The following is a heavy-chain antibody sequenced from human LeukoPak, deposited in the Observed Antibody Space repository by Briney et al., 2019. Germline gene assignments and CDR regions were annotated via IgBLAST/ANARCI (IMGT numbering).Heavy chain of an antibody. CDR3: ARTYSSGPVGRAFDI. CDR2: IYYSGST. V-gene: IGHV4-61*03. Sequence: SETLSLTCPVSGGSVSSGGYYWSWIRQPPGKGLEWIGYIYYSGSTNYNPSLKSRVTIPVDTSKNHFSLKLSSVTAADTAVYYCARTYSSGPVGRAFDIWGQGTMVTVSS. J-gene: IGHJ3*02. D-gene: IGHD4-11*01. CDR1: GGSVSSGGYY.